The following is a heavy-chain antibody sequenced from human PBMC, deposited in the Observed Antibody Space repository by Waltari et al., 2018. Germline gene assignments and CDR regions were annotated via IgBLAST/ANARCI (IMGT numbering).Heavy chain of an antibody. V-gene: IGHV2-5*01. CDR1: GFSLSTSGMG. Sequence: QITLKESGPTLVKPTQTLTLTCTFSGFSLSTSGMGVGWFRQPPGQALKWLALIYWNDDKRYSPSLKSRLTITKATSKNQVVLTMTNMDPVDTAKYYCAASDSRVTGDYWGQGTLVTVSS. CDR2: IYWNDDK. J-gene: IGHJ4*02. D-gene: IGHD2-21*02. CDR3: AASDSRVTGDY.